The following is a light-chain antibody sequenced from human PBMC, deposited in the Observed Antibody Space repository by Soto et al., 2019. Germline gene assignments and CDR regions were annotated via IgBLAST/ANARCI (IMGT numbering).Light chain of an antibody. CDR3: QQRSDWPST. V-gene: IGKV3-11*01. CDR2: DAS. Sequence: EIVLTQSPATLSLSPGERATLSCRASQSVSRYLAWYQQKPGQAPRLLIYDASNSATGIPARFSGSGSGTDFTLTISSLDPEDFAVYYFQQRSDWPSTFGGGTKVQIK. J-gene: IGKJ4*01. CDR1: QSVSRY.